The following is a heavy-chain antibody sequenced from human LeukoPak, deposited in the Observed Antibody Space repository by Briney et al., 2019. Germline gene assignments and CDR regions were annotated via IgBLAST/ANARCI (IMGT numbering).Heavy chain of an antibody. CDR1: GYSFSTYW. D-gene: IGHD3-22*01. CDR3: VRGKGYYEI. CDR2: IKQDGSEK. J-gene: IGHJ4*02. Sequence: GGSLRLSCAASGYSFSTYWMSWVRQAQGKRPEWMANIKQDGSEKYYVDSVKGRFTISRDNAKNSLFLQMNSLRAEDTAMYYCVRGKGYYEIRGQGTLVTVSS. V-gene: IGHV3-7*01.